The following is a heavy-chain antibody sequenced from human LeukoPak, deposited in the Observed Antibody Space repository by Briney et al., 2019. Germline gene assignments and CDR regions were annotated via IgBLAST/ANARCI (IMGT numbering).Heavy chain of an antibody. J-gene: IGHJ3*02. D-gene: IGHD2-2*01. Sequence: SETLSLTCTVSGGPISSGSYYWSWIRQPAGKGLEWIGRIYTSGSTNYNPSLKSRVTISVDTSKNQFSLKLSSVTAADTAVYYCASLRTHCSSTSCYLDAFDIWGQGTMVTVSS. V-gene: IGHV4-61*02. CDR2: IYTSGST. CDR1: GGPISSGSYY. CDR3: ASLRTHCSSTSCYLDAFDI.